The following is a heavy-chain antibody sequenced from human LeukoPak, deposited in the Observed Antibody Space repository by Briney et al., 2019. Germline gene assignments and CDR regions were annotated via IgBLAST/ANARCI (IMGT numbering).Heavy chain of an antibody. CDR1: GFTFSSYA. D-gene: IGHD3-3*01. J-gene: IGHJ3*01. CDR2: ISGSGGST. V-gene: IGHV3-23*01. Sequence: GGSLRLSCAASGFTFSSYAMSWVRQAPGKGLEWVSAISGSGGSTYYADSVKGRFTISRDNSKNTLLLQMNSLRADDTALYFCARRLSLRFDAFAVWGPGTVVTVSS. CDR3: ARRLSLRFDAFAV.